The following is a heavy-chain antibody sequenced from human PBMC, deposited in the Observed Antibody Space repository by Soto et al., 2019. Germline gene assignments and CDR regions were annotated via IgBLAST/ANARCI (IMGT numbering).Heavy chain of an antibody. CDR1: GGSFSGYY. Sequence: SETLSLTCAVYGGSFSGYYWSWIRQPPGKGLEWIGEINHSGSTNYNPSLKSRVTISVDNAKNSLYLQMNSLRAEDTALYYCARGAYYYDGWGQGTLVTVSS. V-gene: IGHV4-34*01. CDR3: ARGAYYYDG. CDR2: INHSGST. D-gene: IGHD3-22*01. J-gene: IGHJ4*02.